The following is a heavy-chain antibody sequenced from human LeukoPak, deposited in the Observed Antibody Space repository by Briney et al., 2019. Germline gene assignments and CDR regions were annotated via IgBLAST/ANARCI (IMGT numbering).Heavy chain of an antibody. Sequence: WASVNVSCKASGYTFTSYYMHWVRQAPGQGLEWMGIINPSGGSTSYAQKFQGRVTMTRDTSTSTVYMELSSLRSEDTAVYYCARAPLPDDDFDYWGQGTLVTVSS. D-gene: IGHD3-16*01. V-gene: IGHV1-46*01. CDR1: GYTFTSYY. CDR3: ARAPLPDDDFDY. CDR2: INPSGGST. J-gene: IGHJ4*02.